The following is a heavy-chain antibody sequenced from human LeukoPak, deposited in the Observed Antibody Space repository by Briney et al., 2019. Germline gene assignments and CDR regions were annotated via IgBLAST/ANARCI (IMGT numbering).Heavy chain of an antibody. V-gene: IGHV4-34*01. J-gene: IGHJ4*02. Sequence: SETLSLTRAVYGGSFSGYYWSWIRHPPGKGLEWIGEINHSGSTKYNPPLKSRATIPVHTSKNQFSLNLSSVTAAHTAGYYCARGSYRVTWFDYWGQGTLVSASS. D-gene: IGHD3-10*01. CDR2: INHSGST. CDR3: ARGSYRVTWFDY. CDR1: GGSFSGYY.